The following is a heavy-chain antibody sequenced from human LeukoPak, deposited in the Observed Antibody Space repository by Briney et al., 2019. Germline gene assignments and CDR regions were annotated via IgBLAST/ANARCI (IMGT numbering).Heavy chain of an antibody. D-gene: IGHD5-18*01. Sequence: GGSLRLSCAASGFTFSSYEMNWVRQAPGKGLEWVSYISSSGSTIYYADSAKGRFTISRDNAKNSLYLQMNSLRAEDTAVYYCARSIQLWLVDYWGQGTLVTVSS. J-gene: IGHJ4*02. CDR3: ARSIQLWLVDY. V-gene: IGHV3-48*03. CDR2: ISSSGSTI. CDR1: GFTFSSYE.